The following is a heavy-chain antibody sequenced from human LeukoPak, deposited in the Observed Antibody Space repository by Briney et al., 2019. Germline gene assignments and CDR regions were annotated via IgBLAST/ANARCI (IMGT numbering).Heavy chain of an antibody. D-gene: IGHD1-26*01. CDR2: TRNKANSYTT. CDR1: GFTFNSYS. V-gene: IGHV3-72*01. Sequence: GGSLRLSCAASGFTFNSYSMKWVRQAPGKGLEWVGRTRNKANSYTTEYAASVKGRFTISRDDSKNSLYLQMNSLKTEDTAVYYCAREARDIVGARHFDYWGQGTLVTVSS. J-gene: IGHJ4*02. CDR3: AREARDIVGARHFDY.